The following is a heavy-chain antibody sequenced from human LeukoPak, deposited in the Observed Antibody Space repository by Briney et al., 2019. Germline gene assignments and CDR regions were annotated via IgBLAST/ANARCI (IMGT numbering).Heavy chain of an antibody. Sequence: ASVKVSCKVFGYTFTGYYMHWVRQAPGQGPEWMGCINPNSGGTNYAQKFQGRVTMTRDTSISTVYMELSRLRSDDTAVFYCARGLAAALGYFGYWGQGTLVTVSS. CDR3: ARGLAAALGYFGY. CDR2: INPNSGGT. V-gene: IGHV1-2*02. D-gene: IGHD2-15*01. J-gene: IGHJ4*02. CDR1: GYTFTGYY.